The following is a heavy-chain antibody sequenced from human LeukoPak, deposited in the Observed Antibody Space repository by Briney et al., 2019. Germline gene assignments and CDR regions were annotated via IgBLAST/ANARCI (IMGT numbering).Heavy chain of an antibody. CDR1: GFSFTSYW. J-gene: IGHJ3*02. CDR2: INQDGGTK. CDR3: ARDPGWSSFDI. D-gene: IGHD2-15*01. Sequence: GGSLRLCCLASGFSFTSYWMSWVRQAPGKGLGFVANINQDGGTKNYVDSVKGRFTISRDNAENSLYLQMSSLRAEDTALYYCARDPGWSSFDIWGQGIMVTVSS. V-gene: IGHV3-7*01.